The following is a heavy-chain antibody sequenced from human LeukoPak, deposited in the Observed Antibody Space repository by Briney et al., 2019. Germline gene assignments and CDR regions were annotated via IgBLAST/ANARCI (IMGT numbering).Heavy chain of an antibody. CDR1: GFTVSSNY. D-gene: IGHD5-18*01. J-gene: IGHJ4*02. CDR2: IYSGGST. V-gene: IGHV3-53*04. CDR3: VKAGVAAMVGPRHYFDY. Sequence: GGSLRLSCAASGFTVSSNYMSWVRQAPGKGLEWVSVIYSGGSTYYADSVKGRFTISRHNSKNTLYLQMNSLRAEDTAVYYCVKAGVAAMVGPRHYFDYWGQGTLVTVSS.